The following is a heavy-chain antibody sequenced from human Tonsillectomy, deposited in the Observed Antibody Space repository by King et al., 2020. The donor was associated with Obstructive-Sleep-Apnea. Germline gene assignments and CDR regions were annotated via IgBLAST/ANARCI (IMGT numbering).Heavy chain of an antibody. Sequence: VQLVESGGGVVQPGRSLRLSCAASGFTFSSYAMHWVRQAPGKGLEWVAVISYDGSNKYYADSVKGRFTISRDNSKNTLYLQMNSLRAEDTAVYYCAGSRYYYDSSGYCADYWGQGTLVTVSP. V-gene: IGHV3-30*04. J-gene: IGHJ4*02. CDR1: GFTFSSYA. CDR2: ISYDGSNK. D-gene: IGHD3-22*01. CDR3: AGSRYYYDSSGYCADY.